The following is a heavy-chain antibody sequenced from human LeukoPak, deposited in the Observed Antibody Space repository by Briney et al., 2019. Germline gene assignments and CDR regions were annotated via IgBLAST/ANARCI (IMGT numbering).Heavy chain of an antibody. CDR3: TKGGRFGVREVYFDY. CDR2: ISGNGVST. D-gene: IGHD3-16*01. CDR1: GFTFGDYA. J-gene: IGHJ4*02. V-gene: IGHV3-23*01. Sequence: GGSLRLSCTGSGFTFGDYAMIWVRQAPGKGLEWVSGISGNGVSTYYADSVKGRFTISRDMSKNTMYLQMNSLRAEDTAIYYCTKGGRFGVREVYFDYWGQGALVTVSS.